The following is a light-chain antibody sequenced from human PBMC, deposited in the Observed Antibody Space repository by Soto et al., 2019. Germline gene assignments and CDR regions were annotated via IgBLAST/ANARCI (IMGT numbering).Light chain of an antibody. CDR3: CSYVGSSTWV. J-gene: IGLJ3*02. CDR1: SSDVGSYPL. Sequence: QPVLTQPASVSGSPGQSITISCTGTSSDVGSYPLVSWYQQYPGKAPKLIIYETNKRPSWVSTRFSGSKSGNTASLTISGLQAEDEADYYCCSYVGSSTWVFGGGTKLTVL. CDR2: ETN. V-gene: IGLV2-23*01.